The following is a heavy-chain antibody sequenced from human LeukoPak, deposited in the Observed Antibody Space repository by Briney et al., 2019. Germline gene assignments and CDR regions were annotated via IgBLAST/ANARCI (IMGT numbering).Heavy chain of an antibody. D-gene: IGHD3-10*01. CDR1: GVTFSSYI. CDR2: ISSSSSYI. V-gene: IGHV3-21*01. J-gene: IGHJ4*02. CDR3: ARDAISRGSGAYCDC. Sequence: KPGGSLTLSCAASGVTFSSYIMNWVRQPPGKGLEWFASISSSSSYIYYADSVKGRFTISRDNSKNTLYLQMNSLREEDTAVYYCARDAISRGSGAYCDCWGQGALVTVSS.